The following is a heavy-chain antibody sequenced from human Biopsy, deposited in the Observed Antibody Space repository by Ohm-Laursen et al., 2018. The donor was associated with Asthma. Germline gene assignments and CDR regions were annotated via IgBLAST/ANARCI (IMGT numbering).Heavy chain of an antibody. D-gene: IGHD3-3*02. J-gene: IGHJ1*01. CDR2: ISFDGTNR. CDR3: ARTFHFWSPYHAEHYQL. CDR1: GFSFSNYG. Sequence: SLRLSCAASGFSFSNYGMHWVRQAPGKGLDWVAVISFDGTNRNYTDSVKGRFTISRDSAKNSLYLQMNSLRAEDTAVYYCARTFHFWSPYHAEHYQLWGQGTLVTVSS. V-gene: IGHV3-30*03.